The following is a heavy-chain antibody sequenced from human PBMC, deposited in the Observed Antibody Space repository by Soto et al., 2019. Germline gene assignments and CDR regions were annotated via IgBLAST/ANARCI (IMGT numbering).Heavy chain of an antibody. J-gene: IGHJ6*02. D-gene: IGHD6-6*01. Sequence: QVQLVQSGAEVKKPGSSVKVSCKASGGTFSSYAISWVRQAPGQGLEWMGGIIPIFGTANYAQKFQGRVTITADESTSTADMELSSLRSEDTAVYYCAREGVVRRYYGMDVWGQGTTVTVSS. CDR3: AREGVVRRYYGMDV. V-gene: IGHV1-69*12. CDR2: IIPIFGTA. CDR1: GGTFSSYA.